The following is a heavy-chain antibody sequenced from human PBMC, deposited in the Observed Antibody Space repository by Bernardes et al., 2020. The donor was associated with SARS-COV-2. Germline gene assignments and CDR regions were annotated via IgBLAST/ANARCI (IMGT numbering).Heavy chain of an antibody. CDR2: ISGRGGST. J-gene: IGHJ6*02. CDR3: AKGQYSGELVLVHYYYYYGMDV. D-gene: IGHD1-26*01. CDR1: GFTFSSYA. Sequence: GGSLRLSCAASGFTFSSYAMSWVRQAPGKGLEWVSAISGRGGSTYYADSVKGRFTISRDNSKNTLYLQMNSLRAEDTAVYYCAKGQYSGELVLVHYYYYYGMDVWGQGTTVTVSS. V-gene: IGHV3-23*01.